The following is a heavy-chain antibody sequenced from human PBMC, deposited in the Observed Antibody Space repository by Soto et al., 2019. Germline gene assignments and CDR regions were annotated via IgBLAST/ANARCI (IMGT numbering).Heavy chain of an antibody. Sequence: VQLVQSGAEVKKPGSSVKVSCKASGGTFTNYAFSWVRQAPGQGLEWLGGIIPIFGTADYAQKFQGRVTITAGESTSTAHMELSRRRSDDTAVYYCASWLKEAGIGGHYYYGMHVWGHGATFNVSS. D-gene: IGHD1-1*01. CDR1: GGTFTNYA. CDR2: IIPIFGTA. V-gene: IGHV1-69*13. J-gene: IGHJ6*02. CDR3: ASWLKEAGIGGHYYYGMHV.